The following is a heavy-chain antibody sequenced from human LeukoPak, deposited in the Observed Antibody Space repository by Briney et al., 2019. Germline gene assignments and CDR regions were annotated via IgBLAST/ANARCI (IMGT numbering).Heavy chain of an antibody. V-gene: IGHV3-9*01. CDR1: GFTFDDYA. Sequence: GGSLRLSCAASGFTFDDYAMHWVRQAPGKGLEWVSGISWNSGSIGYADSVKGRFTISRDNAKNSLYLQMNSLRAEDTAVYYCARDSSSWYSLDPWGQGTLVTVSS. CDR3: ARDSSSWYSLDP. D-gene: IGHD6-13*01. CDR2: ISWNSGSI. J-gene: IGHJ5*02.